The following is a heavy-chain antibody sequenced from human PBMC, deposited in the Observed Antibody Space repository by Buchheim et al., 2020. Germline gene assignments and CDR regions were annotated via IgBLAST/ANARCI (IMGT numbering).Heavy chain of an antibody. J-gene: IGHJ4*02. CDR3: ARGGRYGDYVKGYFDY. CDR1: GFTFSSYG. V-gene: IGHV3-30*03. CDR2: ISYDGSNK. D-gene: IGHD4-17*01. Sequence: QVQLVESGGGVVQPGRSLRLSCAASGFTFSSYGMHWVRQAPGKGLEWVAVISYDGSNKYYADSVKGRFTISRDNSKNTLYLQMNCLRAEDTAVYYCARGGRYGDYVKGYFDYWGQGTL.